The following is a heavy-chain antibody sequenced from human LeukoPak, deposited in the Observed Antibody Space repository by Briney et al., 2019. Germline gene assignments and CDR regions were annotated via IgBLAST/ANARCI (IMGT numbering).Heavy chain of an antibody. CDR2: IIPILGIA. J-gene: IGHJ4*02. V-gene: IGHV1-69*04. CDR3: AREAGSYGLYYFDY. CDR1: GGTFNSYT. D-gene: IGHD5-18*01. Sequence: EASVKVSCKASGGTFNSYTISWVRQAPGQGLEWMGRIIPILGIANYAQKFQGRVTITADKSTSTAYMELSSLRSEVTAVYYRAREAGSYGLYYFDYWGQGTLVTVSS.